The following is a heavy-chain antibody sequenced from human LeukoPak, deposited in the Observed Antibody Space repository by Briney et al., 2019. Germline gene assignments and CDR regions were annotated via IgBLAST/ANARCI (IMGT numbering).Heavy chain of an antibody. Sequence: SETLSLTCTVSGGSISSSSYYWGWIRQPPGKGLEWIVSIYYSGSTYYNPSLKSRVTISVDTSKNQFSLKLSSVTAADTAVYYCARAYDSSGYYGYWGQGTLVTVSS. CDR1: GGSISSSSYY. CDR3: ARAYDSSGYYGY. V-gene: IGHV4-39*01. J-gene: IGHJ4*02. CDR2: IYYSGST. D-gene: IGHD3-22*01.